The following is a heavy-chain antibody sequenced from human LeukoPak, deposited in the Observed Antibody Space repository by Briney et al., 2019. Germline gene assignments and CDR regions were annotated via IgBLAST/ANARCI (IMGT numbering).Heavy chain of an antibody. D-gene: IGHD6-13*01. Sequence: GGSLRLSCAASGFTFSGSGMHWVRQAPGKGLEWVAVIWYDGSDKYYADSVKGRFTISRDNSKNTLYLQMNSLRVDDTAMYYCARDRAATGDWYFDLWGRGTPVTVSS. V-gene: IGHV3-33*01. CDR3: ARDRAATGDWYFDL. J-gene: IGHJ2*01. CDR2: IWYDGSDK. CDR1: GFTFSGSG.